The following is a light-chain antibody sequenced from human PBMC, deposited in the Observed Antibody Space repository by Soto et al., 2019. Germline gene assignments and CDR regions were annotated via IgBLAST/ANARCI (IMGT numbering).Light chain of an antibody. CDR2: DVT. V-gene: IGLV2-11*01. J-gene: IGLJ2*01. CDR1: SADVGGYDF. CDR3: SSFAGSHVA. Sequence: QSALTQPRSVSGSPGQSVTISCTGTSADVGGYDFVSWYQQLPGIAPKLMIYDVTKRPSGVPDRFSGSKSGNTASLTISGLQAEDEADYYCSSFAGSHVAFGGGTKLTVL.